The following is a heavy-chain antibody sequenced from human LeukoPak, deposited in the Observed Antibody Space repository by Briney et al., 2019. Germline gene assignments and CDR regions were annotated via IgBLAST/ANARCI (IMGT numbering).Heavy chain of an antibody. CDR2: ISAYNGNT. J-gene: IGHJ4*02. D-gene: IGHD3-22*01. CDR3: ARDANGITMIVGPNY. Sequence: ASVKVSCKASGYTFTSYGISWVRQAPGQGLEWMGWISAYNGNTNYAQKLQGRVTMTTDTSTSTAYMELRSLRSDDTAVYYCARDANGITMIVGPNYWGQGTLVTVSS. CDR1: GYTFTSYG. V-gene: IGHV1-18*01.